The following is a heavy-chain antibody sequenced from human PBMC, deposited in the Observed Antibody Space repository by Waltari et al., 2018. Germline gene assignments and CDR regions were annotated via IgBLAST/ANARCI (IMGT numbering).Heavy chain of an antibody. CDR2: VHHSGST. CDR3: ARGFAGWPFDY. CDR1: GGSVSSNDW. V-gene: IGHV4-4*02. J-gene: IGHJ4*02. D-gene: IGHD6-19*01. Sequence: QVQLKESGPGLVKPSETLSLACDVSGGSVSSNDWWSWVRQPPGRGLEWIGEVHHSGSTKYTPSLNSRVVMSVDTSKNPISLTMKSVTAADTAVYYCARGFAGWPFDYWGPGTLVIVAS.